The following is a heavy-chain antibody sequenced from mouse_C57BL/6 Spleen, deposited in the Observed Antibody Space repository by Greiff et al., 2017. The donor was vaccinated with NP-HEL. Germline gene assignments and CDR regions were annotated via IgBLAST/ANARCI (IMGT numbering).Heavy chain of an antibody. Sequence: VQLQQSGAELVRPGASVKLSCKASGYTFTDYYINWVKQRPGQGLEWIARIYPGSGNTYYNEKFKGKATLTAEKSSSTAYMQLSSLTSEDSAVYFCARYGDGYLFDYWGQGTTLTVSS. CDR2: IYPGSGNT. D-gene: IGHD2-3*01. V-gene: IGHV1-76*01. J-gene: IGHJ2*01. CDR3: ARYGDGYLFDY. CDR1: GYTFTDYY.